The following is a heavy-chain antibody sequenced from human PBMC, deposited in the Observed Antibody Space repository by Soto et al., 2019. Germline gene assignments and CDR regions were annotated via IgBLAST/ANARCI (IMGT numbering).Heavy chain of an antibody. V-gene: IGHV1-69*04. J-gene: IGHJ4*02. CDR2: IIPILGIA. Sequence: SVKVSCKASGGTFSSYAISWVRQAHGQGLEWMGRIIPILGIANYAQKFQGRVTITADKSTSTAYMELSSLRSDDTAVYYCARDGFPAALPFDYWGQGTLVTVSS. D-gene: IGHD2-2*01. CDR1: GGTFSSYA. CDR3: ARDGFPAALPFDY.